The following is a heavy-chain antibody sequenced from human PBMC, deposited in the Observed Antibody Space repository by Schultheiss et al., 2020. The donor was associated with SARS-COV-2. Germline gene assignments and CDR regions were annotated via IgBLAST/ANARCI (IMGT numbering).Heavy chain of an antibody. Sequence: SETLSLTCTVSGGSISSISYYWSWIRQHPGKGLEWIGYIYYSGSTYYNPSLKSRVTISVDKSKNQFSLRLSSVTAADTAAYYCARAIYDSGGDYYYFDYWGQGTLVTVSS. V-gene: IGHV4-31*02. D-gene: IGHD3-22*01. CDR3: ARAIYDSGGDYYYFDY. CDR1: GGSISSISYY. CDR2: IYYSGST. J-gene: IGHJ4*02.